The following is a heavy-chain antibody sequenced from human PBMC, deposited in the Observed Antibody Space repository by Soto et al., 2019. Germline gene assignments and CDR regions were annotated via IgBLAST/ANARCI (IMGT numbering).Heavy chain of an antibody. CDR1: GFTFSSYA. D-gene: IGHD3-3*01. V-gene: IGHV3-64*02. CDR3: ARGNYDFWSGTFDT. J-gene: IGHJ5*02. Sequence: PGGSLRLSCAASGFTFSSYAMHWVRQAPGKGLEYVSAISSNGGSTYYADSVKGRFTISRDNSKNTLYLQMGSLRAEDMAVYYCARGNYDFWSGTFDTWGQGTLVTVSS. CDR2: ISSNGGST.